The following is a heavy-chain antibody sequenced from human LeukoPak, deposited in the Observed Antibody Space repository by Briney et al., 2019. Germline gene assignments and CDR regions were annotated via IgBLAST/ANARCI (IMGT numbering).Heavy chain of an antibody. CDR3: ARDRLPLPLWFGDKYYMDV. V-gene: IGHV1-2*02. D-gene: IGHD3-10*01. CDR2: INPNSGGT. J-gene: IGHJ6*03. CDR1: GYTFTGYY. Sequence: GASVKVSCKASGYTFTGYYMHWVRQAPGQGLEWMGWINPNSGGTNYAQKFQGRVTMTRDTSISTAYMELSRLRSDDTAVYYCARDRLPLPLWFGDKYYMDVWGKGTTVTISS.